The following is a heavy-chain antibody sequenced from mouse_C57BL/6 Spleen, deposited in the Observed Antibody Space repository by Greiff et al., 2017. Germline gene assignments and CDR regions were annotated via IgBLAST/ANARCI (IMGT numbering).Heavy chain of an antibody. D-gene: IGHD1-1*01. CDR1: GYTFTDYY. CDR2: INPNNGGT. CDR3: ATTVDYAMDY. V-gene: IGHV1-26*01. J-gene: IGHJ4*01. Sequence: EVQLQQSGPELVKPGASVKISCKASGYTFTDYYMNWVKQSHGKSLEWIGDINPNNGGTSYNQKFKGKATLTVDKSSSTAYMELRSLTSEDSAVYYCATTVDYAMDYWGQGTSVTVSS.